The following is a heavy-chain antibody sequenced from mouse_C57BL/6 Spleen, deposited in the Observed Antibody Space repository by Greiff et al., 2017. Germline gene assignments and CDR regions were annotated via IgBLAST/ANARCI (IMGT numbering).Heavy chain of an antibody. Sequence: QVQLQQPGAELVKPGASVKLSCKASGYTFTSYWMHWVKQRPGRGLEWIGRIDPNSGGTKYNVKFKSKATLTVDKPSISAYMQLSSLTSEDSAVNYWASVAYYYGSSRGARDYWGQGTSVTVAS. CDR3: ASVAYYYGSSRGARDY. CDR2: IDPNSGGT. V-gene: IGHV1-72*01. CDR1: GYTFTSYW. J-gene: IGHJ4*01. D-gene: IGHD1-1*01.